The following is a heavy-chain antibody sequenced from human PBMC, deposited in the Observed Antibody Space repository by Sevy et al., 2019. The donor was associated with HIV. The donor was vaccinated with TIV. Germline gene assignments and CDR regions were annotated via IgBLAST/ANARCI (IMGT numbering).Heavy chain of an antibody. CDR1: GFTFSSYS. CDR2: ISSSSSTI. CDR3: ARDQLKQWLVLPDGMDV. Sequence: GGSLRLSCAASGFTFSSYSMNWVRQAPGKGLEWVSYISSSSSTIYYADSVKGRFTISRDNAKNSLYLQMNSLRAEDTVVYYCARDQLKQWLVLPDGMDVWGQGTTVTVSS. V-gene: IGHV3-48*01. J-gene: IGHJ6*02. D-gene: IGHD6-19*01.